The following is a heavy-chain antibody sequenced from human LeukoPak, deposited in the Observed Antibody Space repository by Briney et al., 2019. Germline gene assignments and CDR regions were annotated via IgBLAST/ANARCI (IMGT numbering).Heavy chain of an antibody. J-gene: IGHJ6*02. CDR1: GFTVSSNY. D-gene: IGHD3-9*01. V-gene: IGHV3-53*01. Sequence: GGSLRLSCAASGFTVSSNYMTWVRQAPGKGLEWVSFIYTGGSTYYADSVKGRFTISRDNSKNTLYLQMNSLRAEDTAVYYCARVLTGYWGHYYYYGMDVWGQGTTVTVSS. CDR3: ARVLTGYWGHYYYYGMDV. CDR2: IYTGGST.